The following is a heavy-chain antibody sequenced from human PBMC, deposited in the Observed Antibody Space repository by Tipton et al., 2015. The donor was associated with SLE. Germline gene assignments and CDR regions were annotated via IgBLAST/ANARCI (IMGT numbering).Heavy chain of an antibody. V-gene: IGHV4-59*12. CDR3: ATKANPGLPAFLTDV. J-gene: IGHJ6*02. D-gene: IGHD2-21*02. Sequence: TLSLTCSVSGGSINVYYWSWVRQPPGKGLEWIGYVSYSGSTNYNPSLQSRVTISVDTSKNQFSLKLTSVTAADTAVYYCATKANPGLPAFLTDVWGQGTTVTVSS. CDR2: VSYSGST. CDR1: GGSINVYY.